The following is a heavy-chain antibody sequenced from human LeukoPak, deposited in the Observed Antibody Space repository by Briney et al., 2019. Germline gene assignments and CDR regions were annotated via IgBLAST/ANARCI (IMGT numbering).Heavy chain of an antibody. D-gene: IGHD4-17*01. CDR3: AKRGPTTVTTWNFDV. CDR2: ISGSGGST. V-gene: IGHV3-23*01. J-gene: IGHJ3*01. Sequence: GGSLRLSCAASGFTFSSYAMSWVRQAPGKGLEWVSAISGSGGSTYYADSVKGRFTISRDNSENTVYLQMNSLGAEDTAVYYCAKRGPTTVTTWNFDVWGQGTMVTVSS. CDR1: GFTFSSYA.